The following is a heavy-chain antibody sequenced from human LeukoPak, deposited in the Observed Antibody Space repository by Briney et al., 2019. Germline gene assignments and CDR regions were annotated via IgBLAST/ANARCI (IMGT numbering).Heavy chain of an antibody. D-gene: IGHD3-22*01. CDR1: GFTFSSYA. Sequence: GGSLRLSCAASGFTFSSYAMSWVRQAPGKGLEWVSAISGSGGSTYYADSVKGRFTISRDNSKNTLYLKMNRLRAEDTAVYYCAKVYNSSGYLFDYWGQGTLVTVSS. V-gene: IGHV3-23*01. CDR3: AKVYNSSGYLFDY. CDR2: ISGSGGST. J-gene: IGHJ4*02.